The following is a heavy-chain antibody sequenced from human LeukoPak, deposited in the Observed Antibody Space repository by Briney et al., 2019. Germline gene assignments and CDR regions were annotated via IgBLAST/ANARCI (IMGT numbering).Heavy chain of an antibody. D-gene: IGHD6-13*01. Sequence: GGSLRLSCAASGFTFSSYAMSWVRQAPGKGLEWVSGISWNSGSIGYADSVKGRFTISRDNAKNSLYLQMNSLRAEDTALYYCAKDMYSSSWYSYYFDYWGQGTLVTVSS. CDR3: AKDMYSSSWYSYYFDY. CDR2: ISWNSGSI. V-gene: IGHV3-9*01. CDR1: GFTFSSYA. J-gene: IGHJ4*02.